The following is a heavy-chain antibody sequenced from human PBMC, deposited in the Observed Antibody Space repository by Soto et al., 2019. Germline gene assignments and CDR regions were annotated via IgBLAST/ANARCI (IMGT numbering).Heavy chain of an antibody. Sequence: AETLSLTCTVSGGSISGCYWSWIRQPPGKGLGWIGYMYNTGSTVYNPSFKSRVTISVDTSKNQFSLKLSSVTAADTAVYYCVTFWPPPYSDALTDYTDAFDYWGQGTLGVTVSS. D-gene: IGHD3-9*01. J-gene: IGHJ4*02. CDR3: VTFWPPPYSDALTDYTDAFDY. CDR1: GGSISGCY. CDR2: MYNTGST. V-gene: IGHV4-59*08.